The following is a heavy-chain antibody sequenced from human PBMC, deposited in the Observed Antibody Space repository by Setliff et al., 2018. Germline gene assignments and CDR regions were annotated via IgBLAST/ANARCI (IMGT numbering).Heavy chain of an antibody. CDR2: ISGYNGNT. Sequence: ASVKVSCKTSGYTFISYGISWVRQAPGQGLEWMGWISGYNGNTDYAQNFQGRVTMTTDTSTSTAYMELRSLRSDDTAVYYCARVPRLEWLLPTFDSWGQGTPVTLSS. CDR3: ARVPRLEWLLPTFDS. CDR1: GYTFISYG. D-gene: IGHD3-3*01. V-gene: IGHV1-18*01. J-gene: IGHJ4*02.